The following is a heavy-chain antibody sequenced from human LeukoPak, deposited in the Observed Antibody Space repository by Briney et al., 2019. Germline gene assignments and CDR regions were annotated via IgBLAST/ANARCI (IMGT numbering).Heavy chain of an antibody. V-gene: IGHV4-59*12. D-gene: IGHD5-18*01. J-gene: IGHJ4*02. Sequence: SETLSLTCSVPGGSISSYYWSWIRQPPGKGLEWIGYIYYSGSTNYNPSLKSRVTISVDTSKNQFSLKLSSVTAADTAVYYCARGGRVRIQLWRYFDYWGQGTLVTVSS. CDR1: GGSISSYY. CDR2: IYYSGST. CDR3: ARGGRVRIQLWRYFDY.